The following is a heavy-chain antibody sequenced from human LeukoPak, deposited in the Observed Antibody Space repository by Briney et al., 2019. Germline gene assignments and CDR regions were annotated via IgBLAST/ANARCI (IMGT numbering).Heavy chain of an antibody. J-gene: IGHJ5*02. D-gene: IGHD6-13*01. V-gene: IGHV3-43*02. CDR1: GFTFDDYA. CDR2: ISGDGGST. CDR3: AKERGSSWYEGWFDP. Sequence: PGGSLRLSCAASGFTFDDYAMHWVRQAPGKGLEWVSLISGDGGSTYYADSVKGRFTISRDNSKNSLYLQMNSLRTEDTALYYCAKERGSSWYEGWFDPWGQGTLVTVSS.